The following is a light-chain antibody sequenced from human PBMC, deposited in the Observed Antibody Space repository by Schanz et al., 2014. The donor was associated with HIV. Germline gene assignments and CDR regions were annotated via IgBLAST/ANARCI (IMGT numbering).Light chain of an antibody. J-gene: IGKJ2*02. Sequence: DIQMTQSPSSLSVSVGDRVIITCRASQIISDSLNWYQQKPGKAPKLLIYGASSLQSGVPSRFSGSGSGTDFTLTISSLQPEDFATYYCQQSYSTPGTFGQGTKLEIK. CDR2: GAS. CDR1: QIISDS. CDR3: QQSYSTPGT. V-gene: IGKV1-39*01.